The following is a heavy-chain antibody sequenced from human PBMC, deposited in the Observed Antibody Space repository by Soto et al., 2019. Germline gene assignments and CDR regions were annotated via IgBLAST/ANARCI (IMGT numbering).Heavy chain of an antibody. CDR3: AREGGLYYIDY. CDR1: GGTSSS. D-gene: IGHD3-16*01. CDR2: IITTLGEA. J-gene: IGHJ4*02. Sequence: QVQPVHSGAVVKKPGSSGKVSCKASGGTSSSISWVRQAPGQGLEWLGRIITTLGEATYAQKFQGRVTITADRSTNTANMDFPSLRSEDTAVYFCAREGGLYYIDYWGQGTLVTVSS. V-gene: IGHV1-69*04.